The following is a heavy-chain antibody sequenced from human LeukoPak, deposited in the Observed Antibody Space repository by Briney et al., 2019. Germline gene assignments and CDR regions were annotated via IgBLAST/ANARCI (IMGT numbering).Heavy chain of an antibody. J-gene: IGHJ4*02. V-gene: IGHV4-38-2*02. CDR2: IYHSGST. CDR3: ARDRYNQVDY. Sequence: SETLSLTCAVSGYSISSGYYWGWIRQPPGKGLEWIRSIYHSGSTCYNPSLKSRVTISVDTSKNQFSLKLSSVTAADTAVYYCARDRYNQVDYWGQGTLVTVSS. CDR1: GYSISSGYY. D-gene: IGHD5-24*01.